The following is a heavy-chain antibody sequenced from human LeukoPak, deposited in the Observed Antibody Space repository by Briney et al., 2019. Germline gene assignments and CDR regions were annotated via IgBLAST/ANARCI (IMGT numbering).Heavy chain of an antibody. J-gene: IGHJ5*02. CDR3: ARDRRLVFGVVIKNWFDP. CDR2: IYTSGST. Sequence: PSETLSLTCTVSGGSISSYYWSWIRQPAGKGLEWIGRIYTSGSTNYSPSLKSRVTMSVDTSKNQFSLKLSSVTAADTAVYYCARDRRLVFGVVIKNWFDPWGQGTLVTVSS. V-gene: IGHV4-4*07. D-gene: IGHD3-3*01. CDR1: GGSISSYY.